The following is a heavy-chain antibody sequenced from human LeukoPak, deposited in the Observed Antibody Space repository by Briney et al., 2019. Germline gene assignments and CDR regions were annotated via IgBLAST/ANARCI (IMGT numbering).Heavy chain of an antibody. Sequence: GASVKVSCKASGYTFTSYGISWVRQAPGQGLEWVGWISAYNGNTNYAQKLQGRVTMTTDTSTSTAYMELRSLRSDDTAVYYCARVSRVLMVYALDYWGQGTLVTVSS. CDR2: ISAYNGNT. J-gene: IGHJ4*02. CDR3: ARVSRVLMVYALDY. D-gene: IGHD2-8*01. V-gene: IGHV1-18*01. CDR1: GYTFTSYG.